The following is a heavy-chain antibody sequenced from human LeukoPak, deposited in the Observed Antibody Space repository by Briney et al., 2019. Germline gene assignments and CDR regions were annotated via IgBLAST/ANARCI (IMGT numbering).Heavy chain of an antibody. CDR3: AKDLTAAAGTNY. CDR2: ISYDGSNK. CDR1: GFTFSSYG. V-gene: IGHV3-30*18. D-gene: IGHD6-13*01. Sequence: GGSLRLSCAASGFTFSSYGMHWVRQAPGKGLEWVAVISYDGSNKYYADSVKGRFTISRDNSKNTLYLQMNSLRAEDTAVYYCAKDLTAAAGTNYWGQGTLVTVSS. J-gene: IGHJ4*02.